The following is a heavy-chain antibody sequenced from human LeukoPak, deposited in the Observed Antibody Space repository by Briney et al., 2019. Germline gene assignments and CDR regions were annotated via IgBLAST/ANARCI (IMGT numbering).Heavy chain of an antibody. CDR3: ARGGIAVALFDP. Sequence: SETLSLTCTVSGGSISSYYWSWIRQPAGKGLEWIGRIYTSGSTNYNPSLKSRVTMSVDTSKNQFSLKLSSVTAADTAVYYRARGGIAVALFDPWGQGTLVTVSS. CDR1: GGSISSYY. J-gene: IGHJ5*02. CDR2: IYTSGST. D-gene: IGHD6-19*01. V-gene: IGHV4-4*07.